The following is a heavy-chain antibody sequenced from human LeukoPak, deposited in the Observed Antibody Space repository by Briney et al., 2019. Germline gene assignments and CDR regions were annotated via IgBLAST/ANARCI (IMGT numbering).Heavy chain of an antibody. CDR1: GFTFSSYA. D-gene: IGHD1-1*01. Sequence: GGSLRLSCAASGFTFSSYAMSWVRQAPGKGLEWVSAISGSGGSTYYADSVKGRFTISRDNSKNTLYLQMNSLRAEDTAVYYCAKVSAPGKANGIDAFDIWGQGTMVTVSS. V-gene: IGHV3-23*01. CDR2: ISGSGGST. J-gene: IGHJ3*02. CDR3: AKVSAPGKANGIDAFDI.